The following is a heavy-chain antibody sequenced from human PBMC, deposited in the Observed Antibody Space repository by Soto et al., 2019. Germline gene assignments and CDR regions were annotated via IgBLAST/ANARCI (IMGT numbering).Heavy chain of an antibody. D-gene: IGHD3-22*01. CDR2: INSDGSST. J-gene: IGHJ4*02. V-gene: IGHV3-74*01. Sequence: PGGSLRLSCAASGFTFSSYWMHWVRQAPGKGLVWVSRINSDGSSTSYADSVKGRFTISRDSAKNTLYLQMNSLRAEDTAVYYCARDPGYYYDSSGYQGDYWGQGTLVTVSS. CDR1: GFTFSSYW. CDR3: ARDPGYYYDSSGYQGDY.